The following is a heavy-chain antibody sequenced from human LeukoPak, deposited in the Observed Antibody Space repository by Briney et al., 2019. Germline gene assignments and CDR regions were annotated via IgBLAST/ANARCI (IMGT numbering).Heavy chain of an antibody. CDR2: IIPVFGTA. V-gene: IGHV1-69*06. J-gene: IGHJ4*02. Sequence: SVKVSCKASGGTFISYAISWVRQAPGQGLEWMGGIIPVFGTANYAQKFQGRVTITADKSTSTAYMELSSLRSEDTAVYYCAWGGDYDSTGLDYWGQGTLVTVSS. CDR1: GGTFISYA. CDR3: AWGGDYDSTGLDY. D-gene: IGHD3-22*01.